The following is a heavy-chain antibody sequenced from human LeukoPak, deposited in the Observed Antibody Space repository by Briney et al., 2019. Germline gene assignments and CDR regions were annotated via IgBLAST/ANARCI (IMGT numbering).Heavy chain of an antibody. CDR1: GGSISSSSYY. Sequence: SETLSLTCTVSGGSISSSSYYWGWIRQPPGKGLEWIGSIYYSGSTNYNPSLKSRVTMSVDTSKNQFSLKLSSVTAADTAVYYCARSSAAAGTSEYFQHWGQGTLVTVSS. D-gene: IGHD6-13*01. V-gene: IGHV4-39*07. CDR3: ARSSAAAGTSEYFQH. CDR2: IYYSGST. J-gene: IGHJ1*01.